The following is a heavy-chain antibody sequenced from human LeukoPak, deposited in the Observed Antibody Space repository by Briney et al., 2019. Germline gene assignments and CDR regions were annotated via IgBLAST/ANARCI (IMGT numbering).Heavy chain of an antibody. CDR2: IWYDGSDK. D-gene: IGHD3-16*01. CDR1: GFTFSNYG. V-gene: IGHV3-33*01. J-gene: IGHJ4*02. CDR3: ARPVVLGAYLRGAYYFDS. Sequence: GESLRLSCAASGFTFSNYGMHWVRQAPGKGLEWMAVIWYDGSDKYHADSVKGRFTISRDNSKNTLYLQMYSLRVEDTAVYYCARPVVLGAYLRGAYYFDSWGQGTLVTVSS.